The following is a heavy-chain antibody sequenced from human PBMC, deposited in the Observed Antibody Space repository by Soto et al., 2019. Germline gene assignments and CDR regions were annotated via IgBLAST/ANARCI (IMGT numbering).Heavy chain of an antibody. Sequence: SETLSLTCTVSGASVTSSRYYWGWIRQAPGKGLEWIGNIYDSGSTSYYNPSLKSRITMSVDPSKSRFSLRLGSVTAADTAVYFCVSSAFGESPSPPNYNYYYALDVWGQGTTVTVSS. CDR2: IYDSGSTS. V-gene: IGHV4-39*01. CDR1: GASVTSSRYY. CDR3: VSSAFGESPSPPNYNYYYALDV. D-gene: IGHD3-10*01. J-gene: IGHJ6*02.